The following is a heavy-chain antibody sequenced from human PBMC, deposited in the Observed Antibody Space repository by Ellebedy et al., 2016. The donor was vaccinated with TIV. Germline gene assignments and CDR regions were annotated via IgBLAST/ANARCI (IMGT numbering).Heavy chain of an antibody. D-gene: IGHD6-19*01. CDR1: GFVFSSYP. V-gene: IGHV3-30*04. CDR3: ARDPYSSGWYAIGYFDL. CDR2: TSFDVQNK. Sequence: GESLKISCAASGFVFSSYPMWCVRQTPGKRLQWLAVTSFDVQNKHYADPVKGRFTISRDNSQNTLYLHMHSLRDEDTAVYYCARDPYSSGWYAIGYFDLWGQGALGTVSS. J-gene: IGHJ4*02.